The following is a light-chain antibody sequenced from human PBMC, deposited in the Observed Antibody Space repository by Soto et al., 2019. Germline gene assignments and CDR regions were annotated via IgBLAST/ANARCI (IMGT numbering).Light chain of an antibody. CDR3: QSYDSSLSGVV. Sequence: QSVLTQPPSVSGAPGQRVTLSCTGSSSNIGAGYVVHWYQHLPGTAPKLLIYENTNRPSWVPDRFSGSKSGTSASLAITGLQAEDEADYYCQSYDSSLSGVVFGGRTKLTVL. J-gene: IGLJ2*01. V-gene: IGLV1-40*01. CDR1: SSNIGAGYV. CDR2: ENT.